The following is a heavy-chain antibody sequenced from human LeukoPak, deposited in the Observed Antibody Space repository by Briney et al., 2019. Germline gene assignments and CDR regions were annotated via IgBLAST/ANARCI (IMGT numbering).Heavy chain of an antibody. CDR1: GFSFSTYA. D-gene: IGHD2/OR15-2a*01. Sequence: GGSLRLSCAASGFSFSTYAMNWVRQAPGKGLEWVSGISGSGITTHYADSVKGRFTISRDSSENTLFLLMNNLRDADTAIYYCARVIYPSYYSFCGMDVWGLGTTVTVSS. CDR2: ISGSGITT. CDR3: ARVIYPSYYSFCGMDV. V-gene: IGHV3-23*01. J-gene: IGHJ6*02.